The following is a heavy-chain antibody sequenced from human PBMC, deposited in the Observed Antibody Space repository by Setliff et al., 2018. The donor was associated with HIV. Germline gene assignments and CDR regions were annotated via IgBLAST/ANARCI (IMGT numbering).Heavy chain of an antibody. CDR3: ARYCSGGSCYN. D-gene: IGHD2-15*01. V-gene: IGHV3-72*01. CDR1: GFMFSDHY. CDR2: VRKKVNSYTT. J-gene: IGHJ4*02. Sequence: GGSLRLSCAASGFMFSDHYMDWVRQAPGKGLEWVGRVRKKVNSYTTEYAASVKGRFTISRDDSKNSLYLQMNSLRAEDTAMYHCARYCSGGSCYNWGQGTLVTVSS.